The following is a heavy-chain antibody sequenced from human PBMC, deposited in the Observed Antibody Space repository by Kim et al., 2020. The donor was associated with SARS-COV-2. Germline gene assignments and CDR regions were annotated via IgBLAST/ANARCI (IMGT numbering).Heavy chain of an antibody. CDR2: IYYSGST. CDR1: GGSISSYY. J-gene: IGHJ4*02. D-gene: IGHD3-10*01. V-gene: IGHV4-59*01. Sequence: SETLSLTCTVSGGSISSYYWSWIRQPPGKGLEWIGYIYYSGSTNYNPSLKSRVTISVDTSKNQFSLKLSSVTAADTAVYYCARDKHYYGSESYYEYYFDYWGQGTLVTVSS. CDR3: ARDKHYYGSESYYEYYFDY.